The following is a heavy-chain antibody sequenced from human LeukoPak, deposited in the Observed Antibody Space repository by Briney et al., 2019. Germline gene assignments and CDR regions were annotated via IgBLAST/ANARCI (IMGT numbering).Heavy chain of an antibody. CDR1: GGSISTYY. D-gene: IGHD6-19*01. J-gene: IGHJ4*02. V-gene: IGHV4-39*01. Sequence: SETLSLTCTVSGGSISTYYWGWIRQPPGKGLEWIGSIYYSGSTYYNASLKSRGTISVDTSKNQFSLKLNSVTAADTAVYFCARQVVAVAGTGYFDYRGQGTLVTVSS. CDR2: IYYSGST. CDR3: ARQVVAVAGTGYFDY.